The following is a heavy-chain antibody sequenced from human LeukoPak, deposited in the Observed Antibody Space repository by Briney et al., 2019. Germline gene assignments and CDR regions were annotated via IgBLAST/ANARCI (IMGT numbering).Heavy chain of an antibody. CDR3: ASTGRYNFDY. Sequence: PGGSLRLSCSASGFTFSSYALSWVRQAPGKGLEWVSSIVGSGANTYYADSVKGRFTISRDNSKNTLYLQMNSLRAEDTAVYYCASTGRYNFDYWGQGTVVTVSS. D-gene: IGHD5-18*01. CDR1: GFTFSSYA. V-gene: IGHV3-23*01. J-gene: IGHJ4*02. CDR2: IVGSGANT.